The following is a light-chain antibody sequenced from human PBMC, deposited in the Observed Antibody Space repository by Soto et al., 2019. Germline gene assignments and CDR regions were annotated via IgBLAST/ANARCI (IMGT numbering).Light chain of an antibody. CDR3: QQYNNLPLT. Sequence: DIQMTQSPSTLSASVGDRVTITCRASQSISGYLNWYQQKPGRAPKLLIYTASSLQSGVPSRFSGSGSGTHFTLTISSLQPEDIATYHCQQYNNLPLTFGGGTKVDI. CDR2: TAS. J-gene: IGKJ4*01. CDR1: QSISGY. V-gene: IGKV1-39*01.